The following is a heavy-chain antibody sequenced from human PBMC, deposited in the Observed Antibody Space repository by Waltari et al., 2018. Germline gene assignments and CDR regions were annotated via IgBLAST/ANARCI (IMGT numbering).Heavy chain of an antibody. D-gene: IGHD5-18*01. CDR2: INTNTVNP. V-gene: IGHV7-4-1*02. Sequence: QVQLVQSGSELQKPGASVKVSCKASGYMFSNYDVNWVRQAPGQGLEWMGWINTNTVNPTYAQGFTGRFVFSLDTSVSTAYLQISSLKAEDTSVYYCAKGIQLWGRGSWYFDDWGQGTLVTVSS. CDR1: GYMFSNYD. J-gene: IGHJ4*02. CDR3: AKGIQLWGRGSWYFDD.